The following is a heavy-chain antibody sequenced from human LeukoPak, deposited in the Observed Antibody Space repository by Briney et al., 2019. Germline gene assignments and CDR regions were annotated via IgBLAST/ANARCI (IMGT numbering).Heavy chain of an antibody. V-gene: IGHV4-59*01. CDR3: ARDRYSSGLFDY. CDR2: IYYSGST. Sequence: PSETLSLTCTVSGVSISSYYWSWIRQPPAKGLEWIGYIYYSGSTNYNPSLKSRVTISVDTSKNQFSLKLSSVTAADTAVYYCARDRYSSGLFDYWGQGTLVTVSS. J-gene: IGHJ4*02. D-gene: IGHD5-18*01. CDR1: GVSISSYY.